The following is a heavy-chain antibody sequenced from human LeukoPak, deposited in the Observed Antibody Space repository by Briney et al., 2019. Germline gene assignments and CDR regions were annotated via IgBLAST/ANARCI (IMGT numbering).Heavy chain of an antibody. CDR2: ISGSGGST. CDR1: GFTFSSYA. D-gene: IGHD3-9*01. Sequence: GGSLGLSCAASGFTFSSYAMSWVRQAPGKGLEWVSAISGSGGSTYYADSVKGRFTISRDNSKNTLYLQMNSLRAEDTAVYYCAKEAYYDILTGYYDAFDIWGQGTMVTVSS. J-gene: IGHJ3*02. CDR3: AKEAYYDILTGYYDAFDI. V-gene: IGHV3-23*01.